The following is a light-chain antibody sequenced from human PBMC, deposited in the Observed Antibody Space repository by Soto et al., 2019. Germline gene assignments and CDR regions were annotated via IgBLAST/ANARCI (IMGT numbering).Light chain of an antibody. CDR3: CSYAGSSTYVV. CDR1: SRDVGTYNL. CDR2: EGT. J-gene: IGLJ2*01. V-gene: IGLV2-23*01. Sequence: QSALTQPASVSGSPGQSITISCTGTSRDVGTYNLVSWYQQHPGKAPKLIISEGTERPSGVSNRFSGSKSGNTASLTISGLQAEDEAHYYCCSYAGSSTYVVFGGGTKLTV.